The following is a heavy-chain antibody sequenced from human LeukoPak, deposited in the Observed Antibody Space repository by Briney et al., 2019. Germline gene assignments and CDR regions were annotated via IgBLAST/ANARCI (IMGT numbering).Heavy chain of an antibody. V-gene: IGHV4-34*01. CDR3: ARRTTTYGSGSYYYYYCMDV. CDR1: GGSFSGYY. Sequence: SETLSLTCAVYGGSFSGYYWSWIRQPPGKGLEWIGEINHSGSTNYNPSLKSRVTISVDTSKNQFSLKLSSVTAADTAVYYRARRTTTYGSGSYYYYYCMDVWGKGTTVTVSS. J-gene: IGHJ6*03. D-gene: IGHD1-1*01. CDR2: INHSGST.